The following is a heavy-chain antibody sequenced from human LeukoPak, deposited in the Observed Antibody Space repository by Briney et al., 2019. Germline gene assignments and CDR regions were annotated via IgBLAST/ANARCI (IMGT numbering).Heavy chain of an antibody. Sequence: GASVRVSCKASGYIFTNYDINWVRQAPGQGLEWMGWMNPNSHNTGYAQKFQGRVTMTTNISISTAYMEVSSLRSEDTAVYYCARAYGSGSYLSRWFDPWGQGTLVTVSS. J-gene: IGHJ5*02. D-gene: IGHD3-10*01. V-gene: IGHV1-8*01. CDR1: GYIFTNYD. CDR3: ARAYGSGSYLSRWFDP. CDR2: MNPNSHNT.